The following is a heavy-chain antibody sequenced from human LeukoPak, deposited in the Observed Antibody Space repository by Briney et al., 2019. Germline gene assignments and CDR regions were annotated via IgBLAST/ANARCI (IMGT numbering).Heavy chain of an antibody. CDR3: ARDSRWFGELFHDY. V-gene: IGHV1-69*06. D-gene: IGHD3-10*01. Sequence: SVKVSCKASGGTFGSFAISWVRQAPGQWLEWMGGIIPFFGTANYAQKFQGRVTITADKSTSTAYMELSSLRSEDTAVYYCARDSRWFGELFHDYWGQGTLVTVSS. J-gene: IGHJ4*02. CDR1: GGTFGSFA. CDR2: IIPFFGTA.